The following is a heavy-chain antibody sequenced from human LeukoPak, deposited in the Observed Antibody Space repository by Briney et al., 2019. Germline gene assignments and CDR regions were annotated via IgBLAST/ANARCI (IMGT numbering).Heavy chain of an antibody. CDR1: GGTFSSYA. D-gene: IGHD6-19*01. CDR2: IIPIFGTA. V-gene: IGHV1-69*13. J-gene: IGHJ6*02. CDR3: AICGWYSYGMDV. Sequence: SAKVSCKASGGTFSSYAISWVRQAPGQGLEWMGGIIPIFGTANYAQKFQGRVTITADESTSTAYMELSSLRSEDTAVYYCAICGWYSYGMDVWGQGTTVTVSS.